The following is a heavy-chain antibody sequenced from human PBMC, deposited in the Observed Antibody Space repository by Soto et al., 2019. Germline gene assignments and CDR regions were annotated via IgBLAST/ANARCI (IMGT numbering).Heavy chain of an antibody. D-gene: IGHD1-26*01. Sequence: ASVKVSCKASGYSFTILDINCVRQTAVQGLDWMGWMQPSTGRTGYAQKFQGRVTMTRDTSINTAYMELTTLTSDDTAFYYCARGVSAGVDYWGQGTLVTVSS. J-gene: IGHJ4*02. CDR1: GYSFTILD. V-gene: IGHV1-8*01. CDR2: MQPSTGRT. CDR3: ARGVSAGVDY.